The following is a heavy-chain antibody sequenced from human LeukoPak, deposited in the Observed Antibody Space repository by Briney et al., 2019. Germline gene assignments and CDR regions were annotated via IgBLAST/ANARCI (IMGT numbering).Heavy chain of an antibody. CDR1: GFTFSSYA. CDR3: AREGGWELGYFDY. CDR2: ISGSGGNT. D-gene: IGHD1-26*01. J-gene: IGHJ4*02. Sequence: GGSLRLSCAASGFTFSSYAMSWVRQAPGKGLEWVSAISGSGGNTYYADSVKGRFTISRDNSKNTLYLQMNSLRAEDTAVYYCAREGGWELGYFDYWGQGTLVTVSS. V-gene: IGHV3-23*01.